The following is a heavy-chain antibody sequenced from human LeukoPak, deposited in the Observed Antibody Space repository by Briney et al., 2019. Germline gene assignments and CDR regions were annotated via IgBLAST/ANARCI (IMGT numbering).Heavy chain of an antibody. V-gene: IGHV5-51*01. J-gene: IGHJ3*01. D-gene: IGHD1-26*01. CDR2: IYPGDSGP. CDR3: GMSGDRVPLQDDVFDV. CDR1: GYSFTSYC. Sequence: GESLKISCKVSGYSFTSYCIGWVRQMRGKGLGWMGIIYPGDSGPTYSPSFQGQVTISVDKSINTAYLQWSSLQASDTAMYYCGMSGDRVPLQDDVFDVWGQGTMVTVST.